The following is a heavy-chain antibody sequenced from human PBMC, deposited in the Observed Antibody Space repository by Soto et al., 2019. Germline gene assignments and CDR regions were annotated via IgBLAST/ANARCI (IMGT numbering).Heavy chain of an antibody. V-gene: IGHV1-18*01. Sequence: QVQLVQSGAEVKKPGASVKVSCKASGYTFTSYGISWVRQAPGQGLEWMGWISAYNGNKKYAQKVQGRVTMTTDTSTTTAYMEVMSLRSDDTAVYYCARDAAIGMNDYWGQGTLVTVSS. J-gene: IGHJ4*02. D-gene: IGHD1-20*01. CDR2: ISAYNGNK. CDR1: GYTFTSYG. CDR3: ARDAAIGMNDY.